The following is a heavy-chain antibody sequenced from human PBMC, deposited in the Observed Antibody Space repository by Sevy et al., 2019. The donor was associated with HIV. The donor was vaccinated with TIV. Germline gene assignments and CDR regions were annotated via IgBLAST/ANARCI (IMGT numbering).Heavy chain of an antibody. D-gene: IGHD2-2*01. CDR2: IYSNGAT. CDR3: ARVIGYCSSDRCLLGIYFDS. CDR1: GDSIGDYF. V-gene: IGHV4-4*07. J-gene: IGHJ4*02. Sequence: SETLSLTCTVSGDSIGDYFWSWIRQPAGKGLEWIGRIYSNGATNHNPALKSRVAMSVDTSKNEFSLRLSSVTAADTAVYYCARVIGYCSSDRCLLGIYFDSWGQGAQVTVSS.